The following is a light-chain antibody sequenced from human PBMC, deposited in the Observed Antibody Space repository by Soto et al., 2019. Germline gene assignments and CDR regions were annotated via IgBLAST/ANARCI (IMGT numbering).Light chain of an antibody. CDR2: DAS. Sequence: EIVLTQSPATLSLSPGERATLSCRASQSVNSDLVWYQQKPGQAPRLLIYDASNRATGIPARFSGSGSGADFTLTISSLEPEAFAVYYCQQRSDFVTFGGGTKVEI. V-gene: IGKV3-11*01. J-gene: IGKJ4*01. CDR1: QSVNSD. CDR3: QQRSDFVT.